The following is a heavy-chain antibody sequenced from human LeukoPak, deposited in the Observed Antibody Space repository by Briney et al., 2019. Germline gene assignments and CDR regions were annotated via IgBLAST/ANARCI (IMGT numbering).Heavy chain of an antibody. D-gene: IGHD1-1*01. Sequence: GVPLSLPCAAWVFTFSSYHTSGVRGAPARGLERVSRLRCNGDTFYADSVKDRFTLSRDESRNTVYLHLNYLRVEDTAVYYVAKASWVSNADAVLWGQGTVVTVSS. CDR3: AKASWVSNADAVL. J-gene: IGHJ4*02. CDR2: LRCNGDT. V-gene: IGHV3-23*01. CDR1: VFTFSSYH.